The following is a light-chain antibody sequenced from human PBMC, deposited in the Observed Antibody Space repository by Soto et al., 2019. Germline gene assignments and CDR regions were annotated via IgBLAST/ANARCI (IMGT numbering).Light chain of an antibody. CDR2: DAS. Sequence: EIVLTQSPGTLSLSPGGRATLSCRASQSVSSTYLAWYQQKPGQAPRLLIYDASSRSTGIPDRFSGSGSGTDFTLTISRLEPEDFAVYYCQHYGNSPGLFTFGPGTKVDIK. CDR3: QHYGNSPGLFT. J-gene: IGKJ3*01. V-gene: IGKV3-20*01. CDR1: QSVSSTY.